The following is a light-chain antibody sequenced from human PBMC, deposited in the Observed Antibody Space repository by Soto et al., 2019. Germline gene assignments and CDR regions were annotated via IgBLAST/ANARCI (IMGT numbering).Light chain of an antibody. CDR2: GAS. Sequence: ELLLTQSSGTLSLSPVEKSTLSFMASQSVSSSYFAWYQQKPGQAPRLLIYGASNRATGIPDRFSGSESGTDFTLTISRLEPEDFAVYYCQQYGSSPITFGQGTRLEIK. J-gene: IGKJ5*01. V-gene: IGKV3-20*01. CDR3: QQYGSSPIT. CDR1: QSVSSSY.